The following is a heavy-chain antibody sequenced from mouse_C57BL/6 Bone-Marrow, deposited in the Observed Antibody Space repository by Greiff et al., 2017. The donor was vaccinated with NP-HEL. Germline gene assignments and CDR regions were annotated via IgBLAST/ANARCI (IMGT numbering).Heavy chain of an antibody. D-gene: IGHD1-1*01. Sequence: EVKLVESEGGLVQPGSSMKLSCTASGFTFSDYYMAWVRQVPEKGLEWVANINYDGSSTYYLDSLKSRFIISRDNAKNILYLQMSSLKSEDTATYYCARVAGSSYYWYFDVWGTGTTVTVSS. CDR1: GFTFSDYY. V-gene: IGHV5-16*01. J-gene: IGHJ1*03. CDR3: ARVAGSSYYWYFDV. CDR2: INYDGSST.